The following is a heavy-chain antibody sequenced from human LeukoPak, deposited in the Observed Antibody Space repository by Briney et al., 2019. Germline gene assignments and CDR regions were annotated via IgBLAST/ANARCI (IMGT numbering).Heavy chain of an antibody. CDR1: GGSTSSYY. CDR2: IYYSGST. D-gene: IGHD5-24*01. J-gene: IGHJ3*02. Sequence: PSETLSLTCTVSGGSTSSYYWSWIRQPPGKGLEWIGYIYYSGSTNYNPSLKSRVTISVDTSKNQFSLKLSSVTAADTAVYYCARSFDRRDGYNSYAFDIWGQGTMVTVSS. V-gene: IGHV4-59*01. CDR3: ARSFDRRDGYNSYAFDI.